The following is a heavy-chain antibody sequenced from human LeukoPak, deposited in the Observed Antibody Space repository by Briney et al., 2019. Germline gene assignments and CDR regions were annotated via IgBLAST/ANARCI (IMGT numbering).Heavy chain of an antibody. CDR2: ISWNSGSI. V-gene: IGHV3-9*01. CDR1: GFTFDDYA. Sequence: GGSLRLSCAASGFTFDDYAMHWVRQTPGKGLEWVSGISWNSGSIGYADSVKGRFTISRDNAKNSLYLQMNGLRAEDTALYYCAKAPYYYDSSGFSNFDYWGQGTLVTVSS. D-gene: IGHD3-22*01. J-gene: IGHJ4*02. CDR3: AKAPYYYDSSGFSNFDY.